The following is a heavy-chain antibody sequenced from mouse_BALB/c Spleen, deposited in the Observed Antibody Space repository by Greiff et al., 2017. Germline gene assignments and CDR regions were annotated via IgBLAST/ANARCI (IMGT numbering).Heavy chain of an antibody. V-gene: IGHV5-9-1*01. D-gene: IGHD1-3*01. CDR1: GFTFSSYA. CDR3: ARERDSS. J-gene: IGHJ3*01. Sequence: EVMLVESGGGLVKPGGSLKLSCAASGFTFSSYAMSWVRQTPEKRLEWVATISSGGSYTYYPDSVKGRFTISRDNAKNTLYLQMRSLRSDDTAMYYCARERDSSWGQGTLVTVSA. CDR2: ISSGGSYT.